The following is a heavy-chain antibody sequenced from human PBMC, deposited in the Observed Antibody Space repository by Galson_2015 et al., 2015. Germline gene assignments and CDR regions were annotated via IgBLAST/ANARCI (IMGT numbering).Heavy chain of an antibody. V-gene: IGHV1-69*13. CDR2: IIPIFGTA. CDR1: GGTFSSYA. D-gene: IGHD2-2*01. Sequence: SVKVSCKASGGTFSSYAISWVRQAPGQGLEWMGGIIPIFGTANYAQKFQGRVTITADESTSTAYMELSSLRSEDTAVYYCARGRVRAAVGTNDYSDNYGMDVSGHGTTVTVSS. J-gene: IGHJ6*02. CDR3: ARGRVRAAVGTNDYSDNYGMDV.